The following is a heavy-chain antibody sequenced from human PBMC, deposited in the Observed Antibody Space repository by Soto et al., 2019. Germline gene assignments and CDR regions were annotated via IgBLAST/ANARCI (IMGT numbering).Heavy chain of an antibody. D-gene: IGHD6-13*01. Sequence: QVQLVESGGGVVQPGRSLRLSCAASGFTFSSYGMHWVRLAPGKGLEWVAVIWYDGSNKYYADSVKGRFTISRDNSKNTLYLQMNSLRAEDTAVYYCARRCGYDAFDIWGQGTMVTVSS. CDR2: IWYDGSNK. CDR3: ARRCGYDAFDI. J-gene: IGHJ3*02. CDR1: GFTFSSYG. V-gene: IGHV3-33*01.